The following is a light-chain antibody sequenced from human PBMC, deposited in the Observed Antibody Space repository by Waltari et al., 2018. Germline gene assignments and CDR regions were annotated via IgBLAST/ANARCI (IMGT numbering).Light chain of an antibody. V-gene: IGKV1-12*01. CDR2: ASS. CDR1: QGFSNW. J-gene: IGKJ1*01. Sequence: DIQMTQSPSSVSASVGDRVTITCRASQGFSNWLALSQPKPGKAPKFLIYASSSLESGVPSRFSGSGSGTDFTLTISSLQPEDFATYYCQQANSLPWTFGQGTKVVIK. CDR3: QQANSLPWT.